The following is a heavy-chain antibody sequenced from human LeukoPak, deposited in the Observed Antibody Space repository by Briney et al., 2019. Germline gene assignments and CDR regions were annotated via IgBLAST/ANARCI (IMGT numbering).Heavy chain of an antibody. V-gene: IGHV3-21*01. Sequence: GGSLRLSCAASGFTFSSYAMSWVRQAPGKGLEWVSSISSSSSYIYYADSVKGRFTISRDNAKNSLYLQMNSLRAEDTAVYYCARHLGHSGSATLDYWGQGTLVTVSS. D-gene: IGHD1-26*01. CDR1: GFTFSSYA. CDR2: ISSSSSYI. CDR3: ARHLGHSGSATLDY. J-gene: IGHJ4*02.